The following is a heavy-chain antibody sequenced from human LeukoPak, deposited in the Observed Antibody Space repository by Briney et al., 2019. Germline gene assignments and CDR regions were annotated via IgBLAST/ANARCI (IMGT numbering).Heavy chain of an antibody. CDR1: GGSISSYY. CDR2: IYTSGST. Sequence: SETLSLTCTVSGGSISSYYWSWIRQPAGKGLEWIGRIYTSGSTNYNPSLKSRVTMSVDTSKNQFSLKLSSVTAADTAVYYCARGSSCSVGGQWDYWGQGTLVTVCS. V-gene: IGHV4-4*07. D-gene: IGHD2-2*01. J-gene: IGHJ4*02. CDR3: ARGSSCSVGGQWDY.